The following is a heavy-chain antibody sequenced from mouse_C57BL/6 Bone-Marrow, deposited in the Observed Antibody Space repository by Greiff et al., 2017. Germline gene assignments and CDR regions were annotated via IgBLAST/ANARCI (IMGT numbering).Heavy chain of an antibody. CDR3: TTGGYYPDY. J-gene: IGHJ2*01. V-gene: IGHV14-4*01. Sequence: EVQLQESGAELVRPGASVTLSCTASGFNIKDDYMHWVKQRPEQGLEWIGWIDPENGDTEYASKFQGKATITADTSSNTAYLQLSSLTSEDTAVYYCTTGGYYPDYWGQGTTLTVSS. CDR2: IDPENGDT. D-gene: IGHD1-1*02. CDR1: GFNIKDDY.